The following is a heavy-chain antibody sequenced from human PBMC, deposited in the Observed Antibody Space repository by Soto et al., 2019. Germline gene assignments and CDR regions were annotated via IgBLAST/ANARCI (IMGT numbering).Heavy chain of an antibody. J-gene: IGHJ2*01. CDR1: VFTFSSYA. CDR3: AAMLSGSHWYFDL. Sequence: GGSLRLSCAASVFTFSSYAMSLVRQAPGKGLEWVSAISGSGGSTYYADSVKGRFTISRDNSKKALYLQMNSLRAEDTAVYYCAAMLSGSHWYFDLWGRGTMVTVSS. V-gene: IGHV3-23*01. CDR2: ISGSGGST. D-gene: IGHD1-26*01.